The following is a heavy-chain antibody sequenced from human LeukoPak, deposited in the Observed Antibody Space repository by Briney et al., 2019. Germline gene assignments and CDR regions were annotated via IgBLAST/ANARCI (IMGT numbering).Heavy chain of an antibody. CDR2: IGGGGANT. Sequence: GGSLRLSCTASVFAFSNYEMTWVRQAPGKGLDWVSNIGGGGANTYYAESVKGRFTISRDNSKNTLYLQMNSLRVEDTAVYYCARESRGIPGTTAFDYWGQGTLVTVSS. CDR1: VFAFSNYE. J-gene: IGHJ4*02. CDR3: ARESRGIPGTTAFDY. D-gene: IGHD1-20*01. V-gene: IGHV3-23*01.